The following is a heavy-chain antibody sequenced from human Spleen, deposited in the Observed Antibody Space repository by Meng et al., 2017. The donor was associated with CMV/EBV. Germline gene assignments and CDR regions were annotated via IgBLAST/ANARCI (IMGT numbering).Heavy chain of an antibody. CDR2: ISSSSSYI. Sequence: GESLKISCAASGFTFSSYAMSWVRQAPGKGLEWVSSISSSSSYIFYADSVKGRFTISRDNAKNSLYLQMNSLRAEDTAVYYCARDRRIAVAATRYYYGMDVWGQGTTVTVSS. CDR1: GFTFSSYA. J-gene: IGHJ6*02. CDR3: ARDRRIAVAATRYYYGMDV. V-gene: IGHV3-21*01. D-gene: IGHD6-19*01.